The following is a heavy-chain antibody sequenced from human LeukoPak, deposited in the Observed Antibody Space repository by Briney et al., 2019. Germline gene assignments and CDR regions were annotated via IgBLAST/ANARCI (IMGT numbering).Heavy chain of an antibody. Sequence: GGSLRLSCAASGLTVSIYTMHWVRQASGKGLEWVALISYDGTNKYYADSVKGRFTISRDNSKSTLYLQVNSLRAEDTAVYYCARAVGDCSGGSCYSELDYWGQGALVTVSS. J-gene: IGHJ4*02. CDR2: ISYDGTNK. D-gene: IGHD2-15*01. CDR1: GLTVSIYT. CDR3: ARAVGDCSGGSCYSELDY. V-gene: IGHV3-30*01.